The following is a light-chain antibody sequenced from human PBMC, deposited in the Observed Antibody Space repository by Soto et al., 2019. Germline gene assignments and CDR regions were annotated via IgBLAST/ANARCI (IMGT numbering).Light chain of an antibody. J-gene: IGKJ1*01. CDR2: GAS. Sequence: EIVVTQSPATLSVSPGERCTLSCRASQSVSSSLAWYQQKPGQAPRLLIYGASTRATGIPARFSGSGSGTEFTLTISSLQSEDFAVYYCQQYNNWPPWTFGQGTKVDIK. CDR1: QSVSSS. V-gene: IGKV3-15*01. CDR3: QQYNNWPPWT.